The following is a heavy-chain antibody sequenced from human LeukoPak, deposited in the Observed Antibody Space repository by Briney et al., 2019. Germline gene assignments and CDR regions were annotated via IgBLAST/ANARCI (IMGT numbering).Heavy chain of an antibody. CDR3: ARAYGGRTGMDV. Sequence: GGSLRLSCAASGFTVSSNYMSWVRQAPGKGLEWVTVIYSGGSTYYADSVKGRFTISRDNSKNTLYLQMNSLRAEDTAVYYCARAYGGRTGMDVWGQGTTVTVSS. D-gene: IGHD4-23*01. J-gene: IGHJ6*02. V-gene: IGHV3-53*01. CDR1: GFTVSSNY. CDR2: IYSGGST.